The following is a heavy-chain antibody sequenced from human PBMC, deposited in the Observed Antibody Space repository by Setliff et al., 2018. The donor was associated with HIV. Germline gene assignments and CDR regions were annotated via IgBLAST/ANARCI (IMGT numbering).Heavy chain of an antibody. D-gene: IGHD2-21*02. CDR2: ISSSSSTI. CDR3: ASSNVVVVTASVSDAFDI. Sequence: GGSLRLSCAASGFTFSSYSMNWVRQAPGKGLEWVSYISSSSSTIYYADSVKGRFTISRDNAKNSLYLQMNSLRAEDTAVYYCASSNVVVVTASVSDAFDIWGQGTMVTVSS. J-gene: IGHJ3*02. V-gene: IGHV3-48*01. CDR1: GFTFSSYS.